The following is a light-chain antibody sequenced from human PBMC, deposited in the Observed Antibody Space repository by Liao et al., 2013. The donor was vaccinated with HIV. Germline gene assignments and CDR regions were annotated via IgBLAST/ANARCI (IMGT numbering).Light chain of an antibody. V-gene: IGLV3-21*01. J-gene: IGLJ1*01. CDR1: NIGSKS. CDR2: YDT. CDR3: QAWGSTSAYV. Sequence: SYELTQPPSVSVAPGKTARITCGGNNIGSKSVHWYQQKPGQAPTLVIYYDTNRPSGIPERFSGSNSGNTATLTISGTQAIDEADYYCQAWGSTSAYVFGTGTKVTVL.